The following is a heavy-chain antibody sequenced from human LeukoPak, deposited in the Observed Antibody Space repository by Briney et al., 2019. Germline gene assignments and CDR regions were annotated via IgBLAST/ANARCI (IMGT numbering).Heavy chain of an antibody. CDR3: ARLFRYYYGSGAARGYFDY. CDR2: INHSGST. CDR1: GGSFSGYY. J-gene: IGHJ4*02. D-gene: IGHD3-10*01. Sequence: SETLSLTCAVYGGSFSGYYWSWIRQPPGKGLEWTGEINHSGSTNYNPSLKSRTTISIDTSKNQFSLKLSSVAAADTAVYFCARLFRYYYGSGAARGYFDYWGQGTLVTVSS. V-gene: IGHV4-34*01.